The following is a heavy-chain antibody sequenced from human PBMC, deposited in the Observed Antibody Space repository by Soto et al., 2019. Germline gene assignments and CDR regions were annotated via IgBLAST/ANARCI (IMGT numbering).Heavy chain of an antibody. CDR1: GGTFSSYT. CDR2: IIPILGIA. V-gene: IGHV1-69*04. Sequence: ASVKVSCKASGGTFSSYTISWVRQAPGQGLEWMGRIIPILGIANYAQKFQGRVTITADKSTSTAYMELSSLRSEDTAVYYCARDRVATIYPNYYYYMDVWGKGTTVTVSS. CDR3: ARDRVATIYPNYYYYMDV. J-gene: IGHJ6*03. D-gene: IGHD5-12*01.